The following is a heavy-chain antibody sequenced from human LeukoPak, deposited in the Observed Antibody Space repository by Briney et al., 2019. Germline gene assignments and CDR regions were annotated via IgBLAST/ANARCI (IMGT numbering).Heavy chain of an antibody. CDR3: ASSGDCSSTSCYTFPDY. Sequence: SETLSLTCAVYGGSFSGYYWSWIRQPPGKGLEWIGEINHSGSTNYNPSLKSRVTISVDTSKNQFSLKLSSVTAADTAVYYCASSGDCSSTSCYTFPDYWGQGTLVTVSS. D-gene: IGHD2-2*02. CDR2: INHSGST. J-gene: IGHJ4*02. CDR1: GGSFSGYY. V-gene: IGHV4-34*01.